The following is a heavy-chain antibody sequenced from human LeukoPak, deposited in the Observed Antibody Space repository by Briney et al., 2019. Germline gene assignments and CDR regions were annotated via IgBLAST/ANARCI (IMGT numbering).Heavy chain of an antibody. CDR1: GFSFSTFA. CDR2: IRGSGDSI. J-gene: IGHJ4*02. D-gene: IGHD6-13*01. Sequence: GGSLRLSCAASGFSFSTFAMSWVRQAPGKGLEWVSGIRGSGDSIYYVDSVKGRFTISRDNSKNTLYLQLNSLRAEDTAVYYCAKGHIDSSRLYFDYWGQGTQITV. CDR3: AKGHIDSSRLYFDY. V-gene: IGHV3-23*01.